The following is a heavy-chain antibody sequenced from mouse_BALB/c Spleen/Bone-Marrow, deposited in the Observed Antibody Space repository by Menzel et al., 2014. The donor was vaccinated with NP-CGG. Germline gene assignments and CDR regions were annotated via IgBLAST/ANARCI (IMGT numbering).Heavy chain of an antibody. CDR2: IYPGDGDT. J-gene: IGHJ2*01. V-gene: IGHV1-80*01. CDR3: ARSTSTMDY. Sequence: QVQLKESGAELVRPGSSLKISCKASGYAFSSYWMNWVKRRPGQGLEWIGQIYPGDGDTNYNGKFKGKATLTADKSSSTAYMQLSSLTSEDSAVYFCARSTSTMDYWGQGTTLTVSS. D-gene: IGHD1-1*02. CDR1: GYAFSSYW.